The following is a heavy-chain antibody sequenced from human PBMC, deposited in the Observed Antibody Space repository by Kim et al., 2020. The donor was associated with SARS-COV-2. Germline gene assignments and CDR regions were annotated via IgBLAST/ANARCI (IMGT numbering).Heavy chain of an antibody. Sequence: AQKFQGRVTMTRETSTSTVYMELSSLRSEDTAVYYCARDNGIAAAGTFDYWGQGALVTVSS. CDR3: ARDNGIAAAGTFDY. J-gene: IGHJ4*02. V-gene: IGHV1-46*01. D-gene: IGHD6-13*01.